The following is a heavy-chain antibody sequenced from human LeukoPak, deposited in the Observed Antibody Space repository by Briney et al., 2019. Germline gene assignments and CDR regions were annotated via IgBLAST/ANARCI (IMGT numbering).Heavy chain of an antibody. CDR2: INPNSGGT. CDR3: AREAITMVRGVLNWFDP. J-gene: IGHJ5*02. D-gene: IGHD3-10*01. CDR1: GYTFTGYY. Sequence: GASVKVSCKASGYTFTGYYMHWVRQAPGQGLEWMGGINPNSGGTNYAQKFQGRVTRTRDTSISTAYMELSRLRSDDTAVYYCAREAITMVRGVLNWFDPWGQGTLVTVSS. V-gene: IGHV1-2*02.